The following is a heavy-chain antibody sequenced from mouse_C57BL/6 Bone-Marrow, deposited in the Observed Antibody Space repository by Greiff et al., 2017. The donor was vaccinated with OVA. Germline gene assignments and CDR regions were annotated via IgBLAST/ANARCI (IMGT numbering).Heavy chain of an antibody. CDR2: ISSGGDYI. D-gene: IGHD2-1*01. Sequence: EVQRVESGEGLVKPGGSLKLSCAASGFTFSSYAMSWVRQTPEKRLEWVAYISSGGDYIYYADTVKGRFTISRDNARNTLYLQMSSLKSEDTAMYYCTRAPLYYGNYENPAMDYWGQGTSVTVSS. CDR3: TRAPLYYGNYENPAMDY. CDR1: GFTFSSYA. V-gene: IGHV5-9-1*02. J-gene: IGHJ4*01.